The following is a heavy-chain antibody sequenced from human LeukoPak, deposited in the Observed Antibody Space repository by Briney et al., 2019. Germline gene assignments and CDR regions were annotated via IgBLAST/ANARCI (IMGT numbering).Heavy chain of an antibody. J-gene: IGHJ4*02. V-gene: IGHV4-59*01. CDR1: GGSISSYY. CDR3: ARRYSSGWSHDY. CDR2: IYYSGST. D-gene: IGHD6-19*01. Sequence: SETLSLTCTVSGGSISSYYWSWIRQPPGKGLEWIGYIYYSGSTNYTPSLKSRVTISADTSKNQFSLKLSSVTAADTAVYYCARRYSSGWSHDYWGQGTLVTVSS.